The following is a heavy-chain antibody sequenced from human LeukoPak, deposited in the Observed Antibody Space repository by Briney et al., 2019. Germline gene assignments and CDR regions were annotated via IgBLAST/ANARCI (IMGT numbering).Heavy chain of an antibody. V-gene: IGHV1-8*01. D-gene: IGHD3-9*01. Sequence: ASVKVSCRASGYTFTSYDINWVRQATGQGLEWMGWVNPNSGNTGYAQKFQGRVTMSRDTSTSTAYMELSSLRSEDTAVYYCARVTYYHILTGSYSGGDFDHWGQGTLVTVSS. J-gene: IGHJ4*02. CDR1: GYTFTSYD. CDR2: VNPNSGNT. CDR3: ARVTYYHILTGSYSGGDFDH.